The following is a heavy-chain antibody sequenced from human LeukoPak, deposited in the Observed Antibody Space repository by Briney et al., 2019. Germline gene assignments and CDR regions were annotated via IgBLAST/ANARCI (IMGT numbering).Heavy chain of an antibody. V-gene: IGHV4-30-4*01. Sequence: PSQTLSLTCTVSGGSISSGDYYWSWIRQPPGKGLEWIGYIYYSGSTYYNPSLKSRVTISVDTSKNQFSLKLSSVTAADTAVYYCARNRGVINFDYWGQGTLVAVSS. D-gene: IGHD3-10*01. J-gene: IGHJ4*02. CDR2: IYYSGST. CDR1: GGSISSGDYY. CDR3: ARNRGVINFDY.